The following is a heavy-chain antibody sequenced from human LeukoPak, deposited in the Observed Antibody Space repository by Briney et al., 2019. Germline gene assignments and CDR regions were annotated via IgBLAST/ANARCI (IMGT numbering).Heavy chain of an antibody. CDR3: ARDSDFWSGYFSGDY. Sequence: ASVKVSCKASGYTFTGYYMHWVRQAPGQGLEWMGWINPNSGGTNYAQKFQGRVTMTRDTSISTAYMELSRLRSDDTAVYYCARDSDFWSGYFSGDYWGQGTLVTVSS. V-gene: IGHV1-2*02. J-gene: IGHJ4*02. CDR1: GYTFTGYY. CDR2: INPNSGGT. D-gene: IGHD3-3*01.